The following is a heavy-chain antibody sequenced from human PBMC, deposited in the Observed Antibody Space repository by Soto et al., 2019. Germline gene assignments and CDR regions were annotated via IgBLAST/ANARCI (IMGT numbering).Heavy chain of an antibody. CDR2: ISYDGSNK. D-gene: IGHD6-19*01. CDR3: ARGVAGIFGWFDP. CDR1: GFTFSSYA. V-gene: IGHV3-30-3*01. Sequence: QVQLVESGGGVVQPGRSLRLSCAASGFTFSSYAMHWVRQAPGKELEWVAVISYDGSNKYYADSVKGRFTISRDNSKNRLYLKMNSLRAEDTAVYYCARGVAGIFGWFDPWGQGTLVTVSS. J-gene: IGHJ5*02.